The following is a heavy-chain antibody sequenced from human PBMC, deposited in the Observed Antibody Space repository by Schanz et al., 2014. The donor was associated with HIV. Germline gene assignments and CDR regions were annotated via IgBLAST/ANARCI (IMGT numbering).Heavy chain of an antibody. J-gene: IGHJ5*02. CDR1: GGTFSTYA. D-gene: IGHD3-10*01. CDR2: INPSGGSP. CDR3: ARDRGTMIRGVVANWFDP. V-gene: IGHV1-46*01. Sequence: QVHLVQSGAEVKRPGTTVKVSCKASGGTFSTYAIHWVRQAPGQGLEWMGTINPSGGSPTYAQKFQGRVSMTRDTSTSTVYMQLSSLRSEDTAVYYCARDRGTMIRGVVANWFDPWGQGTLVTVSS.